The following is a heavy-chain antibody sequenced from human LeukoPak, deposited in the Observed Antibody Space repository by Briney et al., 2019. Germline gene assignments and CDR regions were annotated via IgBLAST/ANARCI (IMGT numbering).Heavy chain of an antibody. Sequence: GGSLRLSCAASGFTFSSYAMHWVRQAPGKGLEWVAVISYDGSNKYYAGSVKGRFTISRDNSKNTLYLQMKSLRAEDTAVYYCARDIVVVVAANQPNYYYYGMDVWGQGTTVTVSS. CDR3: ARDIVVVVAANQPNYYYYGMDV. J-gene: IGHJ6*02. CDR2: ISYDGSNK. CDR1: GFTFSSYA. D-gene: IGHD2-15*01. V-gene: IGHV3-30-3*01.